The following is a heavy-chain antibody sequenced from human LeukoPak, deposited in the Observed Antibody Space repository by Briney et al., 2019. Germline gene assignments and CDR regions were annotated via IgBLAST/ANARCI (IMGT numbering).Heavy chain of an antibody. V-gene: IGHV4-31*03. D-gene: IGHD3-3*01. CDR2: IFYSGST. CDR1: GGSISSGGYY. Sequence: SETLSLTCTVSGGSISSGGYYWRWIRQPPGEGLEWIGYIFYSGSTYYNPSLKSRVNISVDTSKNQLSLNLSSVTAADTAVYYCARASTIFGVVFAFWGQGTVVTVSS. CDR3: ARASTIFGVVFAF. J-gene: IGHJ4*02.